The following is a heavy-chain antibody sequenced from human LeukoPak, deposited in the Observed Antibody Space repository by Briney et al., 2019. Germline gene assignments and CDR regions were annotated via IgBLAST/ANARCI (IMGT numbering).Heavy chain of an antibody. CDR3: ARDPGPRAVALFDY. J-gene: IGHJ4*02. D-gene: IGHD6-19*01. V-gene: IGHV1-69*04. Sequence: GASVKVSCKASGGTFSSYAITWVRQAPGQGLEWMGKIIPIPGRANYAQKFQGRVTIIADKTTSTAYMELSSMRSDDTVVYYCARDPGPRAVALFDYWGQGTLVTVSS. CDR1: GGTFSSYA. CDR2: IIPIPGRA.